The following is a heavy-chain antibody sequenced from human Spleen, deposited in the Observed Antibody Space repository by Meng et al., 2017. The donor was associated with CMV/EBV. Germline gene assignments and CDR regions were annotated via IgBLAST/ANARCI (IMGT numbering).Heavy chain of an antibody. V-gene: IGHV1-2*02. D-gene: IGHD1-26*01. CDR1: GYTFTGYY. Sequence: ASVKVSCKASGYTFTGYYIHWVRQAPGQGLEWMGWINPNSGGTYYAQKFQGRVTMTRDTSISTAYMELSRLRSDDTAVYYCARAPYSGSYSIDYWGQGTLVTVSS. J-gene: IGHJ4*02. CDR3: ARAPYSGSYSIDY. CDR2: INPNSGGT.